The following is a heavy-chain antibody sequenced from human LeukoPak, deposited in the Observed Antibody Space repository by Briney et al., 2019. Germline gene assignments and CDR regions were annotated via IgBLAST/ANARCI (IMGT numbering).Heavy chain of an antibody. J-gene: IGHJ6*03. CDR2: IYTSGST. V-gene: IGHV4-61*02. D-gene: IGHD3-10*01. CDR1: GGSISTSIYY. Sequence: SETLSLTCTVSGGSISTSIYYWGWIRQPAGKGLEWIGRIYTSGSTNYNPSLKSRVTISVDTSKNQFSLKLSSVTAADTAVYYCASHGSGTQWISKYYMDVWGKGTTVTISS. CDR3: ASHGSGTQWISKYYMDV.